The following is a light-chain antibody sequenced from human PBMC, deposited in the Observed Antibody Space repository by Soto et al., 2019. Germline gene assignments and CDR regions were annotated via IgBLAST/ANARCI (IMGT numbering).Light chain of an antibody. V-gene: IGLV9-49*01. CDR2: VGTGGIVG. CDR1: SVYSDYN. CDR3: GSDLTCRNNGVYV. J-gene: IGLJ1*01. Sequence: QSVLTQPPSASASLGASVTITCTLSSVYSDYNVYWYQQRPGKGHRFELRVGTGGIVGAKGEGIPDRFSVLGAGRNRFLAIKNIHEEEEADYHCGSDLTCRNNGVYVFGPGTKLTVL.